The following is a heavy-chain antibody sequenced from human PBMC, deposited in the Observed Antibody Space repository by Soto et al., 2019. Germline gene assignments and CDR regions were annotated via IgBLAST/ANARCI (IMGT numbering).Heavy chain of an antibody. CDR3: ARGIVVVPAASPGDYYYGMDV. J-gene: IGHJ6*02. CDR1: GGTFSSYA. D-gene: IGHD2-2*01. Sequence: QVQLVQSGAEVKKPGSSVKVSCKASGGTFSSYAISWVRQAPGQGLEWMGGIIPIFGTANYAQKFQGRVTITADESTSTAYMELSSLRSEDTAVYYCARGIVVVPAASPGDYYYGMDVWGQGTTVTVSS. CDR2: IIPIFGTA. V-gene: IGHV1-69*01.